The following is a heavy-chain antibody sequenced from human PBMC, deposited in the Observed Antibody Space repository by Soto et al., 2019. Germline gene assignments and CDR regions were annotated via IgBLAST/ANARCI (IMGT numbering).Heavy chain of an antibody. V-gene: IGHV4-59*01. CDR3: ARYLGFYGVTDCSPRDV. J-gene: IGHJ6*03. D-gene: IGHD2-21*02. CDR1: GGSISGYY. CDR2: MYNTGST. Sequence: SETLSLTCTVSGGSISGYYWSWIRQPPGKGLEWIGYMYNTGSTVYNPSFKSRVTISVDTSKNQFSLKLNSVTAADTAVYYCARYLGFYGVTDCSPRDVGAKGTT.